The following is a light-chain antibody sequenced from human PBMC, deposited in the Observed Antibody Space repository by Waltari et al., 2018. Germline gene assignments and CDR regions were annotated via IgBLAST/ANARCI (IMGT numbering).Light chain of an antibody. Sequence: QSVLKQPPSVSGAPGQRVTIPCTGRTSTIGAGYAVHWYQQLPGTAPKLLIYDTTNRPSGVPDRFSGSKSGTSASLAITGLQAEDEGDYFCQSYDRSLGGQFVFGTGTKVTV. CDR2: DTT. V-gene: IGLV1-40*01. J-gene: IGLJ1*01. CDR3: QSYDRSLGGQFV. CDR1: TSTIGAGYA.